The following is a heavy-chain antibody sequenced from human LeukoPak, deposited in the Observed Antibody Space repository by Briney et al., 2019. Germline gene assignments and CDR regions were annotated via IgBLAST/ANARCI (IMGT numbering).Heavy chain of an antibody. CDR3: ARAPDIVVVPAATYYYYYGMDV. CDR1: GGSFSGYY. Sequence: PSETLSLTCAVYGGSFSGYYWSWIRQPPGKGLEWIGEINHSGSTNYNPSLKSRVTISVDTSKNQFSLKLSSVTAADTAVYYCARAPDIVVVPAATYYYYYGMDVWGQGTTVTVSS. CDR2: INHSGST. V-gene: IGHV4-34*01. J-gene: IGHJ6*02. D-gene: IGHD2-2*01.